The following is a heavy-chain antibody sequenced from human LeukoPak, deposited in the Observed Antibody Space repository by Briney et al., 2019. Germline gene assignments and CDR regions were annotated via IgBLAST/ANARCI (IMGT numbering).Heavy chain of an antibody. D-gene: IGHD2-15*01. CDR2: IYNSGST. Sequence: SETLSLTCTVSGGSISNYYWSWIRQPPGKGLDWIGYIYNSGSTKYNPALESRVTISVDTSKNQFSLKLTSVTATDTAVYYCARENCSGGTCYSDSNGMDVWGQGTTVTVSS. J-gene: IGHJ6*02. V-gene: IGHV4-59*01. CDR1: GGSISNYY. CDR3: ARENCSGGTCYSDSNGMDV.